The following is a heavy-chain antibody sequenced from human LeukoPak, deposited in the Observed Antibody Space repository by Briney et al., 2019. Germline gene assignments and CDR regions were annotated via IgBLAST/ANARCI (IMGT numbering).Heavy chain of an antibody. CDR2: INPNSGGT. CDR1: GYTFTGYY. Sequence: ASVKASCKASGYTFTGYYMHWVRQAPGQGLEWMGWINPNSGGTNYAQKFQGRVTMTRDTSISTAYMKLSRLRSDDTAVYYCARESADYYDSSGYYYLVYYFDYWGQGTLVTVSS. V-gene: IGHV1-2*02. D-gene: IGHD3-22*01. CDR3: ARESADYYDSSGYYYLVYYFDY. J-gene: IGHJ4*02.